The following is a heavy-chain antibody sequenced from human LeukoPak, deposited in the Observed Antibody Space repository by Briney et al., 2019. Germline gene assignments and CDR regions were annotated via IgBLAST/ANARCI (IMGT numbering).Heavy chain of an antibody. V-gene: IGHV3-30*04. Sequence: GGSLRLSCTASGFTLSNYAMHWVRQAPGKGLEWVAVLSFDATKKYYADSVKGRFTISRDNSKNTLYLQMNGLRVEDTAVYYCAKDMKGHTYGFADYWGQGTLVTVSS. J-gene: IGHJ4*02. CDR2: LSFDATKK. CDR3: AKDMKGHTYGFADY. D-gene: IGHD5-18*01. CDR1: GFTLSNYA.